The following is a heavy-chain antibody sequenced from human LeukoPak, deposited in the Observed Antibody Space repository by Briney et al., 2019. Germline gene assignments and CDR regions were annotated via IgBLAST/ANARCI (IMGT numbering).Heavy chain of an antibody. CDR2: IRYDGSNK. Sequence: GGSLRLSCAASGFTLSSYGMHWVRQAPGKGLEWVAFIRYDGSNKYYADSVKGRFTISRDNSKNTLYLQMNSLRAEDTAVYYCAKVASVSFDYWGQGTLVTVSS. CDR3: AKVASVSFDY. J-gene: IGHJ4*02. CDR1: GFTLSSYG. V-gene: IGHV3-30*02.